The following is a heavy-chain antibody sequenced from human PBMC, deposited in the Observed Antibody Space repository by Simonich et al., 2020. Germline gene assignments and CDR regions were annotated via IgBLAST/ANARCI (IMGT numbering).Heavy chain of an antibody. CDR2: INPNSGGT. Sequence: QVQLVQSGAEVKKPGASVKVSCKASGYTFTGYYMHWVRQAPGQGLEWMGRINPNSGGTNYAQNCQGRVTMTRDTSISTAYMELSRLRSDDTAVYYCASGWDWGFSHMSDYWGQGTLVTVSS. J-gene: IGHJ4*02. V-gene: IGHV1-2*06. CDR3: ASGWDWGFSHMSDY. D-gene: IGHD7-27*01. CDR1: GYTFTGYY.